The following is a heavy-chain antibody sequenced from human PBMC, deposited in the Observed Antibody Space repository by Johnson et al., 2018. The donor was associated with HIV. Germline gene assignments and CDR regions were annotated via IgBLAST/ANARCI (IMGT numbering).Heavy chain of an antibody. V-gene: IGHV3-NL1*01. Sequence: QEQLVESGGGVVQPGRSLSLSCAASGFTFSSYAIHWFRQAPGKGLEWVSVIYSGGSTYYADPVKGRFTISRDNAKNSLYLQMNSLRAEDTAVYYCARDHSGSYYSAFDIWGQGTMVTVSS. D-gene: IGHD1-26*01. CDR3: ARDHSGSYYSAFDI. J-gene: IGHJ3*02. CDR2: IYSGGST. CDR1: GFTFSSYA.